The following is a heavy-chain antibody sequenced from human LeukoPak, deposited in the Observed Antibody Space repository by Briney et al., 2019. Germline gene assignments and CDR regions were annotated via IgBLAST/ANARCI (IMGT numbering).Heavy chain of an antibody. J-gene: IGHJ4*02. D-gene: IGHD4-23*01. CDR3: ARGHDYGGAWCYFDC. V-gene: IGHV3-53*01. CDR1: GCTVSKNY. CDR2: IYSAGST. Sequence: QPGGSLRLSCAASGCTVSKNYYMNWVRPAPGKGLEWVSVIYSAGSTYYADSVKGRFTISRDNSKNTVYLQMNSLRAEDTAVYYCARGHDYGGAWCYFDCWGQGTLVTVSS.